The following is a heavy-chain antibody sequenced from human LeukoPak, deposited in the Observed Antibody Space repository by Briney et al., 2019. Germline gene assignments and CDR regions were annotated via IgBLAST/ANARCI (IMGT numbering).Heavy chain of an antibody. V-gene: IGHV3-11*01. CDR1: GFTFSDYY. D-gene: IGHD2-2*01. CDR2: ISSSGSTI. CDR3: AREVVVVPAAMNYYYYYGMDV. J-gene: IGHJ6*02. Sequence: GGSLRLSCAASGFTFSDYYMSWIRQAPGKGLEWVSYISSSGSTIYYADSVKGRFTISRDNAKNSLYLQMNSLRAEDTAVYYCAREVVVVPAAMNYYYYYGMDVWGQGTTVTVSS.